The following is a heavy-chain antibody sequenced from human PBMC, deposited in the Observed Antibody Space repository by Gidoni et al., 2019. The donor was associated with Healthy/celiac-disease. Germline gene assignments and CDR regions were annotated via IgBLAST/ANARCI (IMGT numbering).Heavy chain of an antibody. Sequence: QVQLVQSGAEVKKPGASVKVSCKASGYTFTRYYMHWVRQAPGQGFEWMGWINPNSGGTNYAQKFQGRVTMTRDTSISTAYMELSRLRSDDTAVYYCAVVVVPAAISPYFDLWGRGTLVTVSS. V-gene: IGHV1-2*02. D-gene: IGHD2-2*02. CDR1: GYTFTRYY. J-gene: IGHJ2*01. CDR2: INPNSGGT. CDR3: AVVVVPAAISPYFDL.